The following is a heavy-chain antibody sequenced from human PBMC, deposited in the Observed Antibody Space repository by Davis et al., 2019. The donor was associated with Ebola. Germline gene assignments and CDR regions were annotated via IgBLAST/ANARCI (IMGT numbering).Heavy chain of an antibody. J-gene: IGHJ5*02. Sequence: GESLKISCAASGFTFSSYAMSWVRQAPGKGLEWVSAISGSGGSTYYADSVKGRFTISRDNSKNTLYLQMNSLRAEDTAVYYCARGGILWGNWFDPWGQGTLVTVSS. V-gene: IGHV3-23*01. CDR3: ARGGILWGNWFDP. CDR2: ISGSGGST. CDR1: GFTFSSYA. D-gene: IGHD3-10*01.